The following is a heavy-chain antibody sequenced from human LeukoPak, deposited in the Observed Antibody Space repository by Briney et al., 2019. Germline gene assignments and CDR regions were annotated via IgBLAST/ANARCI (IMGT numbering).Heavy chain of an antibody. V-gene: IGHV1-46*01. J-gene: IGHJ4*02. CDR1: GDTFTSYY. D-gene: IGHD6-19*01. CDR2: INPSAGGT. Sequence: ASVKVSCKASGDTFTSYYIHWVRQAPGQGLQWMGIINPSAGGTVYAQKFQGRVTMTRDTSTSTVYMELSSLRSDATAVYYCARDRRSSGSFLSHFDYWGQGTLVTVSS. CDR3: ARDRRSSGSFLSHFDY.